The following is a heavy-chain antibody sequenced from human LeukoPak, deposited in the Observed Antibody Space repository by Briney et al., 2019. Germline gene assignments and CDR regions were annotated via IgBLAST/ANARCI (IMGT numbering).Heavy chain of an antibody. CDR3: ARGIYGDPPAIDQ. V-gene: IGHV3-74*01. CDR1: GFTFNYFW. Sequence: PGGSLRLSCAASGFTFNYFWMHWVRQAPGEGLVWVSRLNFDGSRTTYAEFVEGRFTLSRDNAKNTLFLHMNSLRAEDTAVYYCARGIYGDPPAIDQWGQGALVTVSS. J-gene: IGHJ4*02. CDR2: LNFDGSRT. D-gene: IGHD4-17*01.